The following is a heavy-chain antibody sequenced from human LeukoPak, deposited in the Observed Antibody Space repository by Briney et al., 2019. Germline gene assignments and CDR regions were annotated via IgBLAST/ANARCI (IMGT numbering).Heavy chain of an antibody. CDR3: ARLDGVGYCSSTSCLWDY. D-gene: IGHD2-2*03. J-gene: IGHJ4*02. Sequence: ASVKVSCKASGYTFTSYGISWVRQAPGQGLEWMGWISAYNGNTNYAQKLQGRVTITADESTSTAYMELSSLRSEDTAVYYCARLDGVGYCSSTSCLWDYWGQGTLVTVSS. CDR2: ISAYNGNT. CDR1: GYTFTSYG. V-gene: IGHV1-18*01.